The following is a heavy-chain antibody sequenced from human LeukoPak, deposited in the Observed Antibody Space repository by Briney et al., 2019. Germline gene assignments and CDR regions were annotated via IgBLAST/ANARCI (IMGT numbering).Heavy chain of an antibody. CDR2: IYPGDSDT. Sequence: GKSLKISCKGSGYSFTSYWIGWVRQMPGKGLEWMGIIYPGDSDTRYSPSFQGQVTISADKSISTAYLQWSSLKASDTAMYYCARSYYDSSGYYSLGVLDIWGQGTVVTVSS. CDR3: ARSYYDSSGYYSLGVLDI. J-gene: IGHJ3*02. D-gene: IGHD3-22*01. CDR1: GYSFTSYW. V-gene: IGHV5-51*01.